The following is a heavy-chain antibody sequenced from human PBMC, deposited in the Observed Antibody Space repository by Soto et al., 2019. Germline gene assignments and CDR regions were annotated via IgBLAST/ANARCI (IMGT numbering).Heavy chain of an antibody. J-gene: IGHJ6*02. D-gene: IGHD3-3*01. V-gene: IGHV3-74*01. CDR2: INSDGSST. Sequence: PGGSLRLSCAASGFTFSSYWMHWVRQAPGKGLVWVSRINSDGSSTSYAQKFQGRVTMTRDTSTSTVYMELSSLRSEDTAVYYFARGTYDFWSGYYYYYYGMDVWGQGTTVTVSS. CDR3: ARGTYDFWSGYYYYYYGMDV. CDR1: GFTFSSYW.